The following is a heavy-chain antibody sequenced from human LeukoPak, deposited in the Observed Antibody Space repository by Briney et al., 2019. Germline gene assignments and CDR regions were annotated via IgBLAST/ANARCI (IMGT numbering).Heavy chain of an antibody. J-gene: IGHJ4*02. D-gene: IGHD3-10*01. CDR1: GGSFSGYY. Sequence: SETLSLTCAVYGGSFSGYYWSWIRQPPGKGLEWIGEINHSGSTNYNPSLKSRVTISVDTSKNQFSLKLSSVTAADTAVYYCARGKTSGYWGQGTLVTVSS. V-gene: IGHV4-34*01. CDR3: ARGKTSGY. CDR2: INHSGST.